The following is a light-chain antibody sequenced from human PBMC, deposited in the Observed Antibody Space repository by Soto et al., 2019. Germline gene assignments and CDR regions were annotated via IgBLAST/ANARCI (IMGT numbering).Light chain of an antibody. CDR2: GAS. CDR1: QSVSSSY. CDR3: HQYVSSPLT. Sequence: EIVLTQSPGTLSLSPGQRATLSCRASQSVSSSYLAWYQQKPGQAPRLLLYGASSRATGIPDRFSGSGSGTDFTLTISRLEPEDCAVYYCHQYVSSPLTFGGGTKGEIK. V-gene: IGKV3-20*01. J-gene: IGKJ4*01.